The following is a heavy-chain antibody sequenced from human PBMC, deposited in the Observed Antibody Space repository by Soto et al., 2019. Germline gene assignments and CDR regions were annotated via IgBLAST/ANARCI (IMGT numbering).Heavy chain of an antibody. CDR1: GFSLNTGGVG. CDR3: ARRRGGFGGGWTTPYFDY. CDR2: IYWDDDK. D-gene: IGHD6-19*01. J-gene: IGHJ4*02. V-gene: IGHV2-5*02. Sequence: QITLKESGPTVVKPTQTLTLTCSLSGFSLNTGGVGVGWIRQTPVKALEWLAVIYWDDDKSWNPSLRDRLTINRDASDDQVVLTVTNLDPVDTGTYYCARRRGGFGGGWTTPYFDYWGQGTLVTVSS.